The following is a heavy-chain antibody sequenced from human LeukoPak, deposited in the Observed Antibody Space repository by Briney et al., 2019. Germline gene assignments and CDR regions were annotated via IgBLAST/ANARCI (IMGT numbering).Heavy chain of an antibody. CDR3: ARDRGYDILYGMDV. D-gene: IGHD3-9*01. CDR2: INPNSGGT. CDR1: GYTFTGYY. Sequence: VASVKVSCKASGYTFTGYYMHWARQAPGQGLEWMGWINPNSGGTNYAQKFQGWVAMTRDTSINTAYMELSRLRSDDTAMYYCARDRGYDILYGMDVWGKGTTVTVSS. J-gene: IGHJ6*04. V-gene: IGHV1-2*04.